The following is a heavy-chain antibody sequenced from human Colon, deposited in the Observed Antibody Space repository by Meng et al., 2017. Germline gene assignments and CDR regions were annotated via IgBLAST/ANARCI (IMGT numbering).Heavy chain of an antibody. CDR3: ARDARGLDYSRTGYQSDY. J-gene: IGHJ4*02. CDR2: INSASVYI. D-gene: IGHD3/OR15-3a*01. V-gene: IGHV3-21*01. Sequence: GEALKISCAGSGFTLSSYSMSWVRQAPGKGLEWVSSINSASVYIYYADSVKGRFTISRDNAKNSLYLQMNSLRAEDTAIYYCARDARGLDYSRTGYQSDYWGQGTLVTVSS. CDR1: GFTLSSYS.